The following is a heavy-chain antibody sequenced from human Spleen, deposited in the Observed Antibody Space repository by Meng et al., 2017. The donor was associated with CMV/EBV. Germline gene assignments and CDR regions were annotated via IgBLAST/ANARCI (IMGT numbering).Heavy chain of an antibody. Sequence: SETLSLTCSVSGGSITSSSYYWGWIRQPPGKGLEWIGGVSYVNKTNYNPSLMSRVTISLDTSKNQFSLKLTSMTAADTAVYYCARLQQQVVRGAGSWFDPWGQGTLVTVSS. V-gene: IGHV4-39*07. D-gene: IGHD6-13*01. J-gene: IGHJ5*02. CDR1: GGSITSSSYY. CDR3: ARLQQQVVRGAGSWFDP. CDR2: VSYVNKT.